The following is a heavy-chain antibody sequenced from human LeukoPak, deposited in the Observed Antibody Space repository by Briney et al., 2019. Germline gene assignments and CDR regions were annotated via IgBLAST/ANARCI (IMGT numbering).Heavy chain of an antibody. D-gene: IGHD3-3*01. CDR1: GGSISSYY. Sequence: PSETLSLTCTVSGGSISSYYWTWIRQPPGKGLEWIGYIYYSENTNYNPSPKSRVTMSLDTSKNQFSLKLSSVTAADTAVYYCARSYDFWSGDSQFDYWGQGTLVTVSS. CDR2: IYYSENT. V-gene: IGHV4-59*01. CDR3: ARSYDFWSGDSQFDY. J-gene: IGHJ4*02.